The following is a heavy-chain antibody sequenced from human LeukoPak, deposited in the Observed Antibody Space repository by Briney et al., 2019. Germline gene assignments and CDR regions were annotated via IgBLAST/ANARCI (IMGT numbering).Heavy chain of an antibody. Sequence: GGSLRLSCAASGFTFSSYWMHWVRQAPGKGVVWVSRINTDESRTSYADSVKGRFTISRDNAKNTLYLQMNSLRAEDTAVYYCARDDCSSSSCLTYWGQGTLVTVSS. CDR2: INTDESRT. D-gene: IGHD2-2*01. CDR1: GFTFSSYW. CDR3: ARDDCSSSSCLTY. V-gene: IGHV3-74*01. J-gene: IGHJ4*02.